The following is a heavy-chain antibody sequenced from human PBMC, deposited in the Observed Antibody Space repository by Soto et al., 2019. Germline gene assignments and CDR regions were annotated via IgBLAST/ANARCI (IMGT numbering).Heavy chain of an antibody. CDR2: VFYSGST. J-gene: IGHJ4*02. V-gene: IGHV4-61*01. Sequence: QVQLQESSPGLVKPSETLSLTCTVSGGSVSTGSYYWSWIRQPPGKGLEWIGFVFYSGSTNFNPSLRGRGTMSVETSKNQFSLILTSVTAADTAVYFCATGRYYYGSEFWGQGTLVTVSS. CDR3: ATGRYYYGSEF. D-gene: IGHD3-10*01. CDR1: GGSVSTGSYY.